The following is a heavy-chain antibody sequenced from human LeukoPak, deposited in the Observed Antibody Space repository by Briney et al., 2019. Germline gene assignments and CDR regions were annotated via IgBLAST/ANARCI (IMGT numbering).Heavy chain of an antibody. CDR3: AREARIAAAGPPDWFDP. CDR2: IIPIFGTA. V-gene: IGHV1-69*01. Sequence: SVKVSCKASGGTFSSYAISWVRQAPGQGLEWMGGIIPIFGTANYAQKFQGRVTITADESTSTAYMELSSLRSEDTAVYYCAREARIAAAGPPDWFDPWGQGTPVTVSS. CDR1: GGTFSSYA. J-gene: IGHJ5*02. D-gene: IGHD6-13*01.